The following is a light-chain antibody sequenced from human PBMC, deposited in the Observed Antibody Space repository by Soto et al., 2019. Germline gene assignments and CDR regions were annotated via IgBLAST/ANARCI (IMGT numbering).Light chain of an antibody. CDR2: NDR. CDR1: NIGSKS. Sequence: YELAQPPSGSVAPGQTARITCGGDNIGSKSVHWYQQKPGQAPVLVVYNDRDRPSGTPERFSGSNSGNTATLTISRVEAGDEADYYCQLWVSSSHHFYAFGTGTKVTVL. CDR3: QLWVSSSHHFYA. V-gene: IGLV3-21*02. J-gene: IGLJ1*01.